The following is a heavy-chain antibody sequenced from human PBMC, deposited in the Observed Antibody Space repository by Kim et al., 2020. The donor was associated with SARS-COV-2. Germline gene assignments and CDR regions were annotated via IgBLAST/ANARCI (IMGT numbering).Heavy chain of an antibody. CDR3: ARDLGWNYGLDY. J-gene: IGHJ4*02. D-gene: IGHD1-7*01. CDR2: K. V-gene: IGHV3-30*01. Sequence: KYYADSGKGRFTISKDNSRNTLYLQMNSLRADDTAVYYCARDLGWNYGLDYWGQGTLVTVSS.